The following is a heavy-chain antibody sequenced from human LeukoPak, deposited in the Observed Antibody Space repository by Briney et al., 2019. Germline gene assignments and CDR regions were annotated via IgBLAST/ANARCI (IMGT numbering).Heavy chain of an antibody. V-gene: IGHV1-8*01. CDR2: VSPNSGDT. Sequence: GASVKVSCKASGYTFTSYDINWVRQATGQGLEWMGWVSPNSGDTGYAQNFQGRVTMTRNTSISTAYMELRSLTSEDTAVYYCARQDVVRGVRPFYWFDPWGQGTLVTVSS. CDR1: GYTFTSYD. D-gene: IGHD3-10*01. J-gene: IGHJ5*02. CDR3: ARQDVVRGVRPFYWFDP.